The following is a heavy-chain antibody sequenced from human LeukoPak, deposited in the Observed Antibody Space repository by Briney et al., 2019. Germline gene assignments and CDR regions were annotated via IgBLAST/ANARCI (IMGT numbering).Heavy chain of an antibody. D-gene: IGHD3-3*01. V-gene: IGHV4-31*03. J-gene: IGHJ4*02. CDR1: GASISSGACS. CDR2: IYYSGNT. CDR3: ARTITIFGALGYFDY. Sequence: SETLSLTCTVSGASISSGACSWSWVRQHPGKGLEWIAYIYYSGNTYYNPSLKRRVTISVDTSKNQFSLKLSSVTAADTAVYYCARTITIFGALGYFDYWGQGTLVTVSS.